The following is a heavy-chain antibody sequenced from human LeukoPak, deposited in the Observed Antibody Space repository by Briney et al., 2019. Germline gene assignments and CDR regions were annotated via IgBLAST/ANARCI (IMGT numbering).Heavy chain of an antibody. V-gene: IGHV3-53*01. J-gene: IGHJ4*02. CDR2: INGGGNT. CDR1: GFVVSRNY. CDR3: ARGRGSYYAEYYFDY. Sequence: GRSLRLSCAASGFVVSRNYMSWVRQAPGTGLESVSVINGGGNTYYADSVKGRLTISRDNSKNTLHLQMNSLRAEDTGIYYCARGRGSYYAEYYFDYWGQGALVTVSS. D-gene: IGHD3-10*01.